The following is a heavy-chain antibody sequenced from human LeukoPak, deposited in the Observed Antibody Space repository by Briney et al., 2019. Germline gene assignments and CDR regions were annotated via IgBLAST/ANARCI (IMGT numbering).Heavy chain of an antibody. V-gene: IGHV1-2*06. J-gene: IGHJ3*02. CDR3: AGEVNSSGYRPFDI. CDR2: INPNNGGT. CDR1: GYTFTGYY. Sequence: GASVKVSCKASGYTFTGYYIHWVRQAPGQGLEWMGRINPNNGGTNYAQKFQGRVTMTRDMSMSTAYMELSRLRSVDTAVYYCAGEVNSSGYRPFDIWGQGTMVTVPS. D-gene: IGHD3-22*01.